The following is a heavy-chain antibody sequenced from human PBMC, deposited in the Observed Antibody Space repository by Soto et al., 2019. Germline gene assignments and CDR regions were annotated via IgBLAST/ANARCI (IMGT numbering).Heavy chain of an antibody. CDR3: ASLGGLDY. CDR1: GFTFSSYS. V-gene: IGHV3-48*01. J-gene: IGHJ4*02. CDR2: ISSSSSTI. D-gene: IGHD3-16*01. Sequence: GGSLRLSCAASGFTFSSYSMNWVRQAPGKGLEWVSYISSSSSTIYYADSVKGRFTISRDNAKNSLYLQMNSLRAEDTAVYYCASLGGLDYWGQGTLVTVSS.